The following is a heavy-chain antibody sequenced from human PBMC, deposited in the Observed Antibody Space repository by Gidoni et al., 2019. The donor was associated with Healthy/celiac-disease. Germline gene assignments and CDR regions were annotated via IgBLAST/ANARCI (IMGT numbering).Heavy chain of an antibody. Sequence: QVQLVESGGGVVQPGRSLRLSCAASGFTVSSYGRHWVRQAPGKGLEWVAVISYDGSNKYYADSVKGRFTISRDNSKNTLYLQMNSLRAEDTAVYYCAKDVSDSSGYYNWFDPWGQGTLVTVSS. D-gene: IGHD3-22*01. CDR1: GFTVSSYG. V-gene: IGHV3-30*18. J-gene: IGHJ5*02. CDR2: ISYDGSNK. CDR3: AKDVSDSSGYYNWFDP.